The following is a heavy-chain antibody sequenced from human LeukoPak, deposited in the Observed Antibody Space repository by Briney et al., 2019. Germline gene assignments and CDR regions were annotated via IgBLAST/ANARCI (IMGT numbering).Heavy chain of an antibody. Sequence: HGESLKISCKGSGYSFTSYWIGWVRQMPGKGLEWMGIIYLGDSDTRYSPSFQGQVTISADKSISTAYLQWSSLKASDTAMYYCAIRLAAAGISAFDIWGQGTMVTVSS. CDR2: IYLGDSDT. CDR1: GYSFTSYW. J-gene: IGHJ3*02. CDR3: AIRLAAAGISAFDI. V-gene: IGHV5-51*01. D-gene: IGHD6-13*01.